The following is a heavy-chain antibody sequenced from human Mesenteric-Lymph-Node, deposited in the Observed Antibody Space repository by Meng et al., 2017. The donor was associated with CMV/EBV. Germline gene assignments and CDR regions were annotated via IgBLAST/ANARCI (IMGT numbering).Heavy chain of an antibody. V-gene: IGHV3-23*01. D-gene: IGHD3-22*01. J-gene: IGHJ4*02. Sequence: GGSLRLSCAASGFTFDDYAMHWVRQAPGKGLEWVSGISGGGGSTYYADSVKGRFTISRDNSKNTLFLQMNSLRAEDTAVYYCAKDYYDSGGYYDFWGQGTLVTVSS. CDR3: AKDYYDSGGYYDF. CDR2: ISGGGGST. CDR1: GFTFDDYA.